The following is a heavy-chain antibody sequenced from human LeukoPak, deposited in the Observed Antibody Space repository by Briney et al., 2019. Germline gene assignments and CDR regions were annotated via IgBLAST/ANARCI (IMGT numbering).Heavy chain of an antibody. CDR3: ASGSYTWFDY. V-gene: IGHV4-34*01. CDR1: GGSFSGYY. CDR2: INHSGST. D-gene: IGHD2-2*02. Sequence: SATLSLTCAVYGGSFSGYYWSWIRQPQGKGLEWIGEINHSGSTNYNPSLKSRVTISVDTSKNQFSLKLSSVTAADTAVYYCASGSYTWFDYWGQGTLVTVSS. J-gene: IGHJ4*02.